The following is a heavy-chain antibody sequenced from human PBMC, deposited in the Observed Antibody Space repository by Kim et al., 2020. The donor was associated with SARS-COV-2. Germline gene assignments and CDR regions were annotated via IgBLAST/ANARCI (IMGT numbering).Heavy chain of an antibody. CDR1: GGSFSGYY. CDR3: ARPLYGDHLNYYGMDV. D-gene: IGHD4-17*01. J-gene: IGHJ6*02. CDR2: INHSGST. Sequence: SETLSLTCAVYGGSFSGYYWSWIRQPPGKGLEWIGEINHSGSTNYNPSLKSRVTISVDTSKNQFSLKLSSVTAADTAVYYCARPLYGDHLNYYGMDVWGQGTTVTVSS. V-gene: IGHV4-34*01.